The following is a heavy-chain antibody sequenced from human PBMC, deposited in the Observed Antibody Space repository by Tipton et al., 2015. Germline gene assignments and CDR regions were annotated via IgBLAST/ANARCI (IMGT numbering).Heavy chain of an antibody. CDR1: GDSFSTNG. CDR2: IVPIFAKA. V-gene: IGHV1-69*01. J-gene: IGHJ4*02. Sequence: QLVQSGAELRKPGSAVKDSCKISGDSFSTNGLSWVRQAPGEGLEWMGAIVPIFAKANYAPKFQGRVTITADEGTSTTYMELRSLRSDDTAVYYCARGSYFDKWGQGTLVTVSS. CDR3: ARGSYFDK.